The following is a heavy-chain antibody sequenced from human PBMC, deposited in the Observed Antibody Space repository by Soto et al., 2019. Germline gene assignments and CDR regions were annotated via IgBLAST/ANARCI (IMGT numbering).Heavy chain of an antibody. J-gene: IGHJ6*01. CDR2: VTVTGGST. CDR1: AVSRNTYG. V-gene: IGHV3-23*01. Sequence: PXRSLWRSCSASAVSRNTYGVTWVRQAPGKGREWVSTVTVTGGSTYYADSVEGRFTISRDRSNYTVSLLLNSLRVEDTAIYFCANGHKYASKYWGQGHMVTVSS. CDR3: ANGHKYASKY. D-gene: IGHD2-2*01.